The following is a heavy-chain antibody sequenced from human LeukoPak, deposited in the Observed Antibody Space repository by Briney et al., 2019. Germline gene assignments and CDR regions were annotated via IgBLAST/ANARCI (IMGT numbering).Heavy chain of an antibody. CDR3: ARDPIYGSGSYT. CDR1: GFTFSTYG. J-gene: IGHJ3*02. D-gene: IGHD3-10*01. Sequence: GGSLRLSCAASGFTFSTYGMHWVRQAPGKGLEWVAATSFDGSDTYYIDSVKGRFTISRDNAKNSLYLQMNSLRAEDTAVYYCARDPIYGSGSYTWGQGTMDTVSS. CDR2: TSFDGSDT. V-gene: IGHV3-30*03.